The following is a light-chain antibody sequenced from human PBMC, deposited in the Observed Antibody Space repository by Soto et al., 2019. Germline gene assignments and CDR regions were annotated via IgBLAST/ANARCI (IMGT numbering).Light chain of an antibody. J-gene: IGLJ3*02. CDR2: SDD. Sequence: QAVVTQPPSVSEAPRQRVTISCSGGSSNIGDNAVSWYQQLPGKAPKLLIYSDDLLPSGVSDRFSGSKSGTSASLAISGLQSEDEADYYCETWDDSLNSRVFGGGTKVTVL. CDR1: SSNIGDNA. CDR3: ETWDDSLNSRV. V-gene: IGLV1-36*01.